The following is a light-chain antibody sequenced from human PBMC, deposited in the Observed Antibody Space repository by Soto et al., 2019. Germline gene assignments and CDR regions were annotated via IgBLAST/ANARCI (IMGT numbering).Light chain of an antibody. CDR2: EGN. CDR3: CSYAGSSTFPYV. J-gene: IGLJ1*01. Sequence: QSALTQPASVSGSPGQSITISCTGTSSDVGSYNLVSWYQQHPGKAPKIMIYEGNKRPSGGSKRFSGSKSGNTASLTISGLQAEDEADYYCCSYAGSSTFPYVFGTGTKVTVL. CDR1: SSDVGSYNL. V-gene: IGLV2-23*03.